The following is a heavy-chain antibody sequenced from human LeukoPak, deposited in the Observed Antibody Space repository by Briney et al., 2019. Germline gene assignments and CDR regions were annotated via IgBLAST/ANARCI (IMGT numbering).Heavy chain of an antibody. CDR1: GYTFTSYY. D-gene: IGHD2-2*01. V-gene: IGHV1-46*01. CDR3: ASTYCSSTSCKGGWFDP. J-gene: IGHJ5*02. Sequence: ASVKVSCKASGYTFTSYYMHWVRQAPGQGLEWMGLINPSGSSTSYAQKFQGRVTMTRDMSTSTVYMELSSLRSEDTAVYYCASTYCSSTSCKGGWFDPWGQGTLVTVSS. CDR2: INPSGSST.